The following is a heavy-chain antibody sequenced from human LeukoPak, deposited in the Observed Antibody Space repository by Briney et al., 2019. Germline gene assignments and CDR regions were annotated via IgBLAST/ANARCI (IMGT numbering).Heavy chain of an antibody. D-gene: IGHD6-19*01. CDR2: IKWDGGDT. CDR3: AKDEMVQWLVPFGNAFDI. J-gene: IGHJ3*02. Sequence: PGGSLRLSCAASGFHFGDYDMTWVRQGPGKGLEWVSTIKWDGGDTGYAASVEGRFTISRDNAKNTLYLQMNSLRAEDTAVYYCAKDEMVQWLVPFGNAFDIWGQGTMATVSS. CDR1: GFHFGDYD. V-gene: IGHV3-20*04.